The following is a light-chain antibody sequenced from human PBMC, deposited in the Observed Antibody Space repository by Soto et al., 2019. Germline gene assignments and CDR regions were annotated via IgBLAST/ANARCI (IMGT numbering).Light chain of an antibody. Sequence: IVLTQSPATLSLYPGERATLSCTASQHVTTTYIAWYQQKFGQAPRLLIYGASTRATGTPDRFTGGGFGTDFTLTISRVEPEDFAVYYCQQYDSSFTFGGGTKVDIK. CDR1: QHVTTTY. CDR2: GAS. CDR3: QQYDSSFT. V-gene: IGKV3-20*01. J-gene: IGKJ4*01.